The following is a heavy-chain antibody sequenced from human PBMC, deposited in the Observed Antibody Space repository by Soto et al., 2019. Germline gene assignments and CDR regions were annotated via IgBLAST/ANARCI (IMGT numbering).Heavy chain of an antibody. CDR3: ARLARTFLGTITLSSRGYCSY. CDR2: IYPGDSDT. Sequence: GESLKISCKTSGYSFTSNWIGWVRQMPGKGLEWMGIIYPGDSDTRYSPSFQGQVSISADKSISTASVQWSSMKASDSAIYYCARLARTFLGTITLSSRGYCSYWGKGTRGTVSS. D-gene: IGHD1-7*01. V-gene: IGHV5-51*01. CDR1: GYSFTSNW. J-gene: IGHJ4*02.